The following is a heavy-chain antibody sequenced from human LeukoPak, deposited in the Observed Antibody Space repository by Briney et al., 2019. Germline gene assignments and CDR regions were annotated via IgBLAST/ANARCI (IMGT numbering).Heavy chain of an antibody. CDR2: IYTSGST. D-gene: IGHD2-2*01. CDR1: GGSISSYY. CDR3: ARGYCSSTSCYNWFDP. V-gene: IGHV4-4*09. J-gene: IGHJ5*02. Sequence: SETLSLTCTVSGGSISSYYWSWIRRPPGKGLEWIGYIYTSGSTNYNPSLKSRVTISVDTSKNQFSLKLSSVTAADTAVYYCARGYCSSTSCYNWFDPWGQGTLVTVSS.